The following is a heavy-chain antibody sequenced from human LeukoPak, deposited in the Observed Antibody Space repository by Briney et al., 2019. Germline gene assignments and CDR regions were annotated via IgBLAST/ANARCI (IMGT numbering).Heavy chain of an antibody. CDR3: ARWDSSPYAYYFDY. J-gene: IGHJ4*02. D-gene: IGHD6-13*01. CDR1: GGSISSGGYY. Sequence: PSETLSLTCTVSGGSISSGGYYWSWIRQPPGKGLEWIGYIYHSGSTYYNPSLKSRVTISVDRSKNQFSLKLSSVTAADTAVYYCARWDSSPYAYYFDYWGQGTLVTVSS. V-gene: IGHV4-30-2*01. CDR2: IYHSGST.